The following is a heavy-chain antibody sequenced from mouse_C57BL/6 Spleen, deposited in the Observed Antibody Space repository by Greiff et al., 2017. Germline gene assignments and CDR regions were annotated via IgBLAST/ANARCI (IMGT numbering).Heavy chain of an antibody. J-gene: IGHJ2*01. CDR3: ARGGYYGNYGFDY. V-gene: IGHV1-64*01. CDR2: IHPNSGST. CDR1: GYTFTSYW. Sequence: QVQLQQPGAELVKPGASVKLSCKASGYTFTSYWIHWVKQRPGQGLEWIGMIHPNSGSTNYNEKFKSKATLTVDKSSSTAYMQLSSLTSEDSAVYYCARGGYYGNYGFDYWGQGTTLTVSS. D-gene: IGHD2-1*01.